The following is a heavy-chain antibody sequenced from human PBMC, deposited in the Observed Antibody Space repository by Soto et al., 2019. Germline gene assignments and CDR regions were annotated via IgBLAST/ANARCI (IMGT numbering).Heavy chain of an antibody. D-gene: IGHD4-17*01. Sequence: QVQLVHSGAEVKTPGSSVKVSCKASGGTFSSDTVSWVRQAPGQGLEWMGRISPMFDMAEYADKFQGRATITADESATTVYIELRSLTSDDTAMCFCARDDYGDYTEDGLDTGGQGTVVTVSS. CDR1: GGTFSSDT. J-gene: IGHJ3*02. V-gene: IGHV1-69*15. CDR3: ARDDYGDYTEDGLDT. CDR2: ISPMFDMA.